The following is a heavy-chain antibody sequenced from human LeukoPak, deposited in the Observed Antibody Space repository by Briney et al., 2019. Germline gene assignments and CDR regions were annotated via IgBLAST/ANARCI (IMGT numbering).Heavy chain of an antibody. CDR1: GFNFRIYS. D-gene: IGHD6-19*01. CDR2: ISSSTSDI. V-gene: IGHV3-48*02. J-gene: IGHJ3*02. Sequence: GGSLRLSCAASGFNFRIYSMNWVRQAPGMGLEWISYISSSTSDIYYAGSVKGRFTISRDNAENSLYLQMNSLRDEDTAVYYCARDNLPYSSGWNGAFDIWGRGTMVTVSS. CDR3: ARDNLPYSSGWNGAFDI.